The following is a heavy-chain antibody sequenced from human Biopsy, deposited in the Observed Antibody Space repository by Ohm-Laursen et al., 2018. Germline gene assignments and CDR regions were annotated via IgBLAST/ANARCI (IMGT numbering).Heavy chain of an antibody. J-gene: IGHJ5*02. Sequence: SDTLSLTCTVSGGSISNNNYYWGWIRQPPGKGLEWIGGIFYRGSTHYKPSLKSRVNISVDTSKNQFSMNLNSVTAADTAVYYCARDYDTSGYYYVSWGQGTLVTVSS. CDR3: ARDYDTSGYYYVS. D-gene: IGHD3-22*01. CDR1: GGSISNNNYY. V-gene: IGHV4-39*01. CDR2: IFYRGST.